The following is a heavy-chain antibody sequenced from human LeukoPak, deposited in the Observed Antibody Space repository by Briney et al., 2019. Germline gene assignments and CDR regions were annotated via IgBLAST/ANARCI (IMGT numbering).Heavy chain of an antibody. J-gene: IGHJ4*02. CDR1: GYTFSDYD. Sequence: ASVTVSCKASGYTFSDYDITWVRQAPGQGREWMGWISAYKRNTNYAPKFEGRLTMTTDTSISTAYMEFSGLTSDDTAVYYCARDRWGRGDFDYWGQGTLVTVSP. D-gene: IGHD7-27*01. CDR2: ISAYKRNT. V-gene: IGHV1-18*01. CDR3: ARDRWGRGDFDY.